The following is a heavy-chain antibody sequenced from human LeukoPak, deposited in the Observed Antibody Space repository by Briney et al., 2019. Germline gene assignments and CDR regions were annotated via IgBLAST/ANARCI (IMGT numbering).Heavy chain of an antibody. CDR3: ARPAYYGSGSYYFDY. J-gene: IGHJ4*02. D-gene: IGHD3-10*01. V-gene: IGHV5-51*01. Sequence: GESLKISCKGSGYSFTGYWIGWVRQMPGKGLEWMGIIYPGDSDTRYSPSFQGQVTISADKSISTAYLQWSSLKASDTAMYYCARPAYYGSGSYYFDYWGQGTLVTVSS. CDR2: IYPGDSDT. CDR1: GYSFTGYW.